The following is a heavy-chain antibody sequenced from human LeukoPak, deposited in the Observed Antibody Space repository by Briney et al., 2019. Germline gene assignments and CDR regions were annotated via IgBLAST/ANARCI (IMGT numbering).Heavy chain of an antibody. Sequence: PSATLSLTCTVSGGSISSYYWSWIRQPAGKGLEWIGCIYYSGSTYYNPSLKSRVTISVDTSKNQFSLKLSSVTAADTAVYYCARTRYYYNSRSYGAPYYFDYWGQGTLVTVSS. D-gene: IGHD3-10*01. J-gene: IGHJ4*02. V-gene: IGHV4-59*05. CDR1: GGSISSYY. CDR2: IYYSGST. CDR3: ARTRYYYNSRSYGAPYYFDY.